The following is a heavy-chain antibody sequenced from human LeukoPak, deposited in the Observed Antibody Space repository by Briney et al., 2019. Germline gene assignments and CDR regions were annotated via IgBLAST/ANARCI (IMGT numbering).Heavy chain of an antibody. J-gene: IGHJ4*02. D-gene: IGHD3-16*01. CDR2: IYYSGST. CDR1: GGSISSSSYY. V-gene: IGHV4-39*07. CDR3: AXMPPGGAGXLDY. Sequence: SETLSLTCTVSGGSISSSSYYWGWIRQPPGKGLEWIGSIYYSGSTYYNPSLKSRVTISVDTSKNQFSLKLSSVTAADTAVYYCAXMPPGGAGXLDYWGQGTLVTVSS.